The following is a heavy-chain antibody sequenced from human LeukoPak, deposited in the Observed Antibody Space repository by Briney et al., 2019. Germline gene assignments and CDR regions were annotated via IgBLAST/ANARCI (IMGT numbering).Heavy chain of an antibody. V-gene: IGHV3-48*04. CDR3: TRDYSGNDHGIDN. CDR2: ISSGSSTT. CDR1: GFTFSTHS. D-gene: IGHD5-12*01. Sequence: GGSLRLFCAASGFTFSTHSMNWVRQAPGKGLEWVSYISSGSSTTYYADSVKGRFTISRDNAKNSVYLQMSSLRAEDTAVYYCTRDYSGNDHGIDNWGQGTLVTVTS. J-gene: IGHJ4*02.